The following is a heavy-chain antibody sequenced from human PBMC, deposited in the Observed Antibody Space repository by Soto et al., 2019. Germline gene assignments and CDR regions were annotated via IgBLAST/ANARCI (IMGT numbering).Heavy chain of an antibody. Sequence: QVQLVESGGGVVQPGRSLRLSCAASGFTFSSYAMRWVRKAPGKGLEWVAVISYDGSNKYYADSVKGRFTVSRDNSKNTLYLQMNSLRAEDTAVYYCARDPRGVTSKGGFDYWGQGTLVTVSS. CDR2: ISYDGSNK. CDR3: ARDPRGVTSKGGFDY. CDR1: GFTFSSYA. D-gene: IGHD3-3*01. J-gene: IGHJ4*02. V-gene: IGHV3-30-3*01.